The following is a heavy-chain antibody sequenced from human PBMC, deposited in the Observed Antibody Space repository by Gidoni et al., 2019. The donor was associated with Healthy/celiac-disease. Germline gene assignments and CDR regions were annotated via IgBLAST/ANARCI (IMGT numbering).Heavy chain of an antibody. CDR2: ISGSGVSP. J-gene: IGHJ4*02. D-gene: IGHD4-17*01. V-gene: IGHV3-23*01. CDR1: GFTFSSYA. Sequence: EVQLLESGGGLVQPGGSLRLSCAAYGFTFSSYAMSWVRQAPGKGLEWVSAISGSGVSPYYADSVNGRFTISRDNSKNTLYLQMNSLRAEDTAVYYCAKVGFDGDYVFFDYWGQGTLVTVSS. CDR3: AKVGFDGDYVFFDY.